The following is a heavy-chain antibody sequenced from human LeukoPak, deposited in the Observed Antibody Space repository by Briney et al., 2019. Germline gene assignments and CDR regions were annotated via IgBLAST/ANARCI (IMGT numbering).Heavy chain of an antibody. CDR2: IWYDGSKN. V-gene: IGHV3-33*01. Sequence: GGSLRLSCAASGFTFRNYGMHWVRQAPGKGLEWVAIIWYDGSKNYYADSVKGRFTISRDNFNNTLYLQMNSLRAEDTAPYYCARAPYTTGRSFYFDSWGQGTLVTVSS. CDR1: GFTFRNYG. D-gene: IGHD2-2*02. J-gene: IGHJ4*02. CDR3: ARAPYTTGRSFYFDS.